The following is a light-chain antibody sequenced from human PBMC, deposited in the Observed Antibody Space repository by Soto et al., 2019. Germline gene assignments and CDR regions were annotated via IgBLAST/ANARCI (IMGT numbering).Light chain of an antibody. CDR3: QQYNNWPLGT. CDR1: QTVGDN. V-gene: IGKV3-15*01. J-gene: IGKJ1*01. Sequence: ETAMTQSPVTLSLSPGERATLSCRASQTVGDNVAWYRQKPGQPPSLLIYGASTRAPGVPARFSGSGSGTDFILTISSLQSADFGFYYCQQYNNWPLGTFGQGTRV. CDR2: GAS.